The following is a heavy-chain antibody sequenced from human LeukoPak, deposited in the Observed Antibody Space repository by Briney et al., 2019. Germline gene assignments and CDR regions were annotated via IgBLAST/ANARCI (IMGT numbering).Heavy chain of an antibody. J-gene: IGHJ6*03. D-gene: IGHD6-13*01. Sequence: SETLSLTCTVSGGSISSSSYYWGWLRQPPGKGLEWIGEINHSGSTNYNPSLKSRVTISVDTSKNQFSLKLSSVTAADTAVYYCARGLEYSSSWYYYYYYMDVWGKGTTVTVSS. CDR3: ARGLEYSSSWYYYYYYMDV. CDR1: GGSISSSSYY. V-gene: IGHV4-39*07. CDR2: INHSGST.